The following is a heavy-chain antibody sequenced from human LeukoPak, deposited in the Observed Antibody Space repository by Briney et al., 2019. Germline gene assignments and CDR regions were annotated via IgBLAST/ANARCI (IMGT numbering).Heavy chain of an antibody. Sequence: GGSLRLSCTASGFTFGDYAMSWVRQAPRKGLEWVGFIRSKAYGGTTEYAASVKGRFTISRDDSKSIAYLQMNSLKTEDTAVYYCTREGDGNRVDWGQGTLVTVSS. D-gene: IGHD1-14*01. CDR3: TREGDGNRVD. CDR2: IRSKAYGGTT. CDR1: GFTFGDYA. J-gene: IGHJ4*02. V-gene: IGHV3-49*04.